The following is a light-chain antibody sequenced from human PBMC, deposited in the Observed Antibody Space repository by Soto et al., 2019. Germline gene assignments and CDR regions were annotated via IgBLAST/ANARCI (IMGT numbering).Light chain of an antibody. J-gene: IGLJ2*01. CDR1: SSDVGGYHY. CDR2: EVS. Sequence: QSALTQPASVSGSPGQSITISCTGTSSDVGGYHYVSWYQQHPGKAPKLMIYEVSYRTSGVSNRFSGSKSGNTASLTISGLQAEDEADYSCSSYTSRTHIVFGGGTKLTVL. CDR3: SSYTSRTHIV. V-gene: IGLV2-14*01.